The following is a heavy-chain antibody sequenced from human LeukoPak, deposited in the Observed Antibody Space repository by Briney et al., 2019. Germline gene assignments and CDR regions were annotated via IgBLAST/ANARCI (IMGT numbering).Heavy chain of an antibody. V-gene: IGHV1-2*02. Sequence: GASVKVSCKASGYTFTGYYMHWVRQAPGQGLEWMGWINPNSGGTNYAQKFQGRVTMTRDTSISTAYMELSRLRSDDTAVYYCARSARFDWLLYGMDVWGQGTSVTVSS. CDR2: INPNSGGT. J-gene: IGHJ6*02. CDR1: GYTFTGYY. D-gene: IGHD3-9*01. CDR3: ARSARFDWLLYGMDV.